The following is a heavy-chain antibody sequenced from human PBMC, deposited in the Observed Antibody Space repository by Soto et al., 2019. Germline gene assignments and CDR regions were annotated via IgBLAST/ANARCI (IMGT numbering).Heavy chain of an antibody. CDR2: MNPNTGNT. V-gene: IGHV1-8*01. CDR1: GYSFTTYD. J-gene: IGHJ5*02. Sequence: RASVKVSCKASGYSFTTYDSNWVLQAPGRGLEWMGWMNPNTGNTGYAQKFQGRVTMNRDTSITAAYLELSSLKSEYSAVYYCAREDRRGYSYGNPYIWFDHWGQCTLVAFSS. D-gene: IGHD5-18*01. CDR3: AREDRRGYSYGNPYIWFDH.